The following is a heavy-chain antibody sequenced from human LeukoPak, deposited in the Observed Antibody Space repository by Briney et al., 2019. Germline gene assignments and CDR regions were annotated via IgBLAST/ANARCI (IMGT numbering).Heavy chain of an antibody. J-gene: IGHJ4*02. CDR2: MNPNSGNT. CDR3: ARGRYSSSWSFDY. Sequence: ASVKVSCKATGYTFTSHDINWVRQATGQGLEWVGWMNPNSGNTGYAQKFQGRVTMTRNTSISTAYMELSSLRSEDTAVYYCARGRYSSSWSFDYWGQGTLVTVSS. CDR1: GYTFTSHD. V-gene: IGHV1-8*01. D-gene: IGHD6-13*01.